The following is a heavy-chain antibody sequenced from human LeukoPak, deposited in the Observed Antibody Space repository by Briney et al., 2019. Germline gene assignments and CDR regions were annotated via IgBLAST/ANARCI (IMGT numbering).Heavy chain of an antibody. V-gene: IGHV3-48*03. CDR2: IRSSGSTI. D-gene: IGHD6-19*01. Sequence: GGSLRLSCAASGFTFSSYEMNWVRQAPGKGLEWVSYIRSSGSTISYADSVKGRFTISRDNAKNSLYLQMNSLRAEDTAVYYCARQRGIAVAGIFDYWGQGTLVTVSS. CDR3: ARQRGIAVAGIFDY. CDR1: GFTFSSYE. J-gene: IGHJ4*02.